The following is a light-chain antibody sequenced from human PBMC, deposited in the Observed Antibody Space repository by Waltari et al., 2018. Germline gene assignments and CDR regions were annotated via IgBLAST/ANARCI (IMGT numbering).Light chain of an antibody. CDR1: QSLLSSSNHKNY. Sequence: IVMTQSPDSLGVSLGERATLNCRSSQSLLSSSNHKNYLAWYQQKPGQPPRLLMYWASLRESGVPERFSGSGSATDFTLTISSLQAEDVAVYYCQQYYTSPLTFGGGTKVEIK. CDR3: QQYYTSPLT. CDR2: WAS. V-gene: IGKV4-1*01. J-gene: IGKJ4*01.